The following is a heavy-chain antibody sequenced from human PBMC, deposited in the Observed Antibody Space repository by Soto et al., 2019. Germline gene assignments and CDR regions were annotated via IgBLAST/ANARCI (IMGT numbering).Heavy chain of an antibody. CDR1: GFSLSTSGLG. J-gene: IGHJ6*03. Sequence: QITLKESRPTLGEPTQNLTLTCTFSGFSLSTSGLGVGWVRQPPRKALEWLALLYWDDDRGYHPPLNNTLTITKDTSKNQVVLTMTNMGPVDTGTYYCAHYTTYTCMDGWRTGTTVTVSS. CDR3: AHYTTYTCMDG. D-gene: IGHD1-1*01. CDR2: LYWDDDR. V-gene: IGHV2-5*02.